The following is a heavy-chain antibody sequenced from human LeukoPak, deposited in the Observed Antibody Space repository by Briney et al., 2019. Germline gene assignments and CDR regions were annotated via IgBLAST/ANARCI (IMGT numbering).Heavy chain of an antibody. CDR2: IKKDGSEK. CDR3: TTETWYSAGH. Sequence: VGSLRLSCTASGFIFSGSWMAWIRQAPGKGLEWVAIIKKDGSEKYYVDSMKGRFTISRDNAKNSLFLQMNSLRAEDTAIYYCTTETWYSAGHWGQGTLVTVSS. D-gene: IGHD2-15*01. CDR1: GFIFSGSW. J-gene: IGHJ4*02. V-gene: IGHV3-7*03.